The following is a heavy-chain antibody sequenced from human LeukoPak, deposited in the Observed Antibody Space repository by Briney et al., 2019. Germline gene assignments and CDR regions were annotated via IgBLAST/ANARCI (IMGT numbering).Heavy chain of an antibody. CDR2: IRYDGSNK. J-gene: IGHJ4*02. CDR3: AKEDGYYFDY. V-gene: IGHV3-30*02. Sequence: GGSLRLSSAASGFTFSSYGMHWVRQAPGKGLEWVAFIRYDGSNKYYADSVKGRFTISRDNSKNTLYLQMNSLRAEDTAVYYCAKEDGYYFDYWGQGTLVTVSS. CDR1: GFTFSSYG. D-gene: IGHD5-24*01.